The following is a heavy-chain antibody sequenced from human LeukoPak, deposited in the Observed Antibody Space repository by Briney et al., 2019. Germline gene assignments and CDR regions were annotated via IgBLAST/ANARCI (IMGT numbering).Heavy chain of an antibody. CDR1: GFTFDDYA. V-gene: IGHV3-9*01. CDR3: AKVHGGYSYGLDY. Sequence: GGSLRLSCAASGFTFDDYAMHWVRQAPGKGLEWVSGISWNSGSIGYADSVKGRFTISRDNAKNSLYLQMNSLRAEDTALYYCAKVHGGYSYGLDYWGQGTLVTVSS. D-gene: IGHD5-18*01. CDR2: ISWNSGSI. J-gene: IGHJ4*02.